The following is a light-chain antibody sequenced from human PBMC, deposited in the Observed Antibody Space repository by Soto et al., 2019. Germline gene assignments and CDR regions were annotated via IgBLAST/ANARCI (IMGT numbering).Light chain of an antibody. V-gene: IGKV3-20*01. Sequence: SPATVSLKQGERATLSCRASQSVSSSLAWYQQKPGQAPRLLIYDTFSRATGIPDRFSGSGSGTDFTLTISRLEPEDFAVYFCQQYDYLIPFGQVRLLEVK. CDR3: QQYDYLIP. CDR2: DTF. J-gene: IGKJ5*01. CDR1: QSVSSS.